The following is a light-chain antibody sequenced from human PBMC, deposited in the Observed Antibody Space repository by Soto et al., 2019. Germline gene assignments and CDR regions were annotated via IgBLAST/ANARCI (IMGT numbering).Light chain of an antibody. CDR2: GAS. CDR1: QSVSSN. J-gene: IGKJ1*01. CDR3: QQYNNWLGT. Sequence: EIVMTQSPANLSVSPGERATLSCRASQSVSSNLAWYQQKPGQAPRLLIYGASTRATGIPARFSGSGYGTEFTLTISSRQSEDFAVYYCQQYNNWLGTFGQGTKVEIK. V-gene: IGKV3-15*01.